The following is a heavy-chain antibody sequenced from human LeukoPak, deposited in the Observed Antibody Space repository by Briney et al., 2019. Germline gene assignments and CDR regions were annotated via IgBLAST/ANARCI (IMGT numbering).Heavy chain of an antibody. V-gene: IGHV3-23*01. Sequence: PGGSLRLSCAASGFTFSSYGMSWVRQAPGKGLEWVSAISGSGGSTYYTDSVKDRFTISRDNSKNTLYLQMNSLRAEDTAVYYCAKGVSSTYYYDSSGLGLGSFGVQAPRWGQGTLVTVSS. CDR1: GFTFSSYG. CDR3: AKGVSSTYYYDSSGLGLGSFGVQAPR. CDR2: ISGSGGST. J-gene: IGHJ4*02. D-gene: IGHD3-22*01.